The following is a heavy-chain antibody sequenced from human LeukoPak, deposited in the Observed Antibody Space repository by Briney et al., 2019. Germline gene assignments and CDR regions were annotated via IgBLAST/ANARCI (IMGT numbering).Heavy chain of an antibody. D-gene: IGHD3-3*01. Sequence: GGSLRLSCAASGFTVSSNYMSWVRQAPGKGLEWVSVIYSGGSTYYADSVKGRFTISRHNSKNTLYLQMNSLRAEDTAVYYCAKGPYDFWSGYYWLYWGQGTLVTVSS. J-gene: IGHJ4*02. CDR1: GFTVSSNY. V-gene: IGHV3-53*04. CDR3: AKGPYDFWSGYYWLY. CDR2: IYSGGST.